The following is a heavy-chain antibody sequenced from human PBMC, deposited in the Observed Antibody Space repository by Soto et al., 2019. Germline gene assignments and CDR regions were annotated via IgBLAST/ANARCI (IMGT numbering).Heavy chain of an antibody. V-gene: IGHV2-5*02. J-gene: IGHJ3*02. CDR3: AHRSDYDIFYDAFDI. CDR2: IYWDDDK. D-gene: IGHD3-9*01. CDR1: GFSLSTSGVG. Sequence: QITLKESGPTLVKPTQTLTLTCTFSGFSLSTSGVGVGWIRQPPGKALEWLALIYWDDDKRYSPSLKGRLTITKDTSKNQVVLTMTNMDPVDTATYYCAHRSDYDIFYDAFDIWGQGTMVTVSS.